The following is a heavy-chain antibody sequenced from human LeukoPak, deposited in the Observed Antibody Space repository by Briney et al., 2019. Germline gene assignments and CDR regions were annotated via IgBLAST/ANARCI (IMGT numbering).Heavy chain of an antibody. Sequence: SVKVSCKASGGTFSSYAISWARQAPGQGLEWMGGIIPIFGTANYAQKFQGRVTITADESTSTAYMELSSLRSEDTAVYYCARENCSGGSCYNHFDYWGQGTLVTVSS. CDR1: GGTFSSYA. V-gene: IGHV1-69*01. J-gene: IGHJ4*02. D-gene: IGHD2-15*01. CDR2: IIPIFGTA. CDR3: ARENCSGGSCYNHFDY.